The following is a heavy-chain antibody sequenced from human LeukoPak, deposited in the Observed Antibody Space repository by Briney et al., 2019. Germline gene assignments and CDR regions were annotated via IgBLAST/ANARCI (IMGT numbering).Heavy chain of an antibody. V-gene: IGHV4-30-4*08. J-gene: IGHJ4*02. D-gene: IGHD2-2*01. Sequence: SETLSLTCTVSGGSISSGDYYWSWIRQPPGKGLEWIGYIYYSGSTSYNPSLKSRVTISVDTSKNQFSLKLSSVTAADTAVYYCARAGLEVVPAAVDYWGQGTLVTVSS. CDR3: ARAGLEVVPAAVDY. CDR1: GGSISSGDYY. CDR2: IYYSGST.